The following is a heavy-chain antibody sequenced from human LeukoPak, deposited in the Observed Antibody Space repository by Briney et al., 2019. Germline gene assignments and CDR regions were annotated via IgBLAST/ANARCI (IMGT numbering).Heavy chain of an antibody. Sequence: ASVKVSCKASGYTFTSYYTHWVRQAPGQGLEWMGIINPSGGSTSYAQKFQGRVTMTRDTSTSTVYMELSSLRSEDTAVYYCARGVAVMRLRLGELPEPFDYWGQGTLVTVSS. CDR3: ARGVAVMRLRLGELPEPFDY. CDR2: INPSGGST. J-gene: IGHJ4*02. D-gene: IGHD3-16*01. CDR1: GYTFTSYY. V-gene: IGHV1-46*01.